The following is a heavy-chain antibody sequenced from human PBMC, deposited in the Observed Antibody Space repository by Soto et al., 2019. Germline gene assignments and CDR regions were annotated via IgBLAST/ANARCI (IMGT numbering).Heavy chain of an antibody. J-gene: IGHJ6*02. V-gene: IGHV1-69*01. CDR2: IIPIFGTA. CDR3: ASRLWLGTNYYYYGMDV. CDR1: GGTFSSYA. D-gene: IGHD3-10*01. Sequence: QVQLVQSGAEVKKPGSSVKVSCKASGGTFSSYAISWVRQAPGQGLEWMGGIIPIFGTANYAQKFQGRVTITADESMSTAYMELSSLRSEDTAVYYCASRLWLGTNYYYYGMDVWGQGTTVTVSS.